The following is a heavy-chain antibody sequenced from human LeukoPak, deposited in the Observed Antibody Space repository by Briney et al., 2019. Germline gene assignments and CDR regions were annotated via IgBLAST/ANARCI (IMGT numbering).Heavy chain of an antibody. J-gene: IGHJ4*02. V-gene: IGHV3-7*01. CDR1: GFTFTYYW. Sequence: GGSLRLSCSASGFTFTYYWMTWVRQAPGKGLEWVANIKQDGSAQYYVDSVKGRFTISRDNAQKSLYLQMNRLRVEDTAVYYCARDPDYGDPEWGQGTLVTVSS. CDR2: IKQDGSAQ. D-gene: IGHD4-17*01. CDR3: ARDPDYGDPE.